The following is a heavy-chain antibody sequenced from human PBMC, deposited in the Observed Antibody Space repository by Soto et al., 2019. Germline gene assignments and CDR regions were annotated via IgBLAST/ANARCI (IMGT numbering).Heavy chain of an antibody. D-gene: IGHD3-3*01. CDR1: GVNFSSYA. Sequence: GGSLRLSCAASGVNFSSYAMSWVRQAPGKGLEWVSAISGSGGSTYYADSVKGRFTISRDNSKNTLYLQMNSLRAEDTAVYYCAKEGGATIFGVVTDAFDIWGQGTMVTVSS. J-gene: IGHJ3*02. CDR2: ISGSGGST. CDR3: AKEGGATIFGVVTDAFDI. V-gene: IGHV3-23*01.